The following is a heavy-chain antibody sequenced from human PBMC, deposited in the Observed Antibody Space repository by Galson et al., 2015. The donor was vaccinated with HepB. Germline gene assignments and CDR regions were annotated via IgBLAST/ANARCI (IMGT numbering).Heavy chain of an antibody. Sequence: SLRLSCAASGFTFGNYAMHWVRQAPGQGLEYVSAISSNGGSTNYADSVKGRFSISRDNSKNTLYLQMSSLRAEDTAVYYCVKDLMPLNYYDSSAYWLYWGQGTLVTVSS. J-gene: IGHJ4*02. D-gene: IGHD3-22*01. CDR1: GFTFGNYA. CDR3: VKDLMPLNYYDSSAYWLY. CDR2: ISSNGGST. V-gene: IGHV3-64D*06.